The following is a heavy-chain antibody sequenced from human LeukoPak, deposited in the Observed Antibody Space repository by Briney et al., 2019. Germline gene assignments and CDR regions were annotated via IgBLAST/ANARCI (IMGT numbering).Heavy chain of an antibody. V-gene: IGHV4-39*01. D-gene: IGHD2-15*01. Sequence: SETLSLTCTVSGGSISSSDYYWGWIRQPPGKGLEWIGSIYYGGSTYYNPSLMSRVTISVDTSMNQFSLKLSFVTTADTAVYYCARALGYCSGGSCTRGYNWFDPWGQGTLVTVPS. CDR3: ARALGYCSGGSCTRGYNWFDP. J-gene: IGHJ5*02. CDR1: GGSISSSDYY. CDR2: IYYGGST.